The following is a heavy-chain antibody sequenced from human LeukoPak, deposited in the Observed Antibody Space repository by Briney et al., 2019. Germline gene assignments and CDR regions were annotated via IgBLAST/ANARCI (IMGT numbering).Heavy chain of an antibody. V-gene: IGHV4-59*01. CDR1: GGSISSYY. Sequence: SETLSLTCTVSGGSISSYYWSWIRQPPGKGLEWIGYIYYSGGTNYNPSLKSRVSMSIDTSKNQFSLKLSSVTAADTAVYYCARDWVAAAGNNYYYYGMDVRGQGTTVTVSS. CDR2: IYYSGGT. J-gene: IGHJ6*02. CDR3: ARDWVAAAGNNYYYYGMDV. D-gene: IGHD6-13*01.